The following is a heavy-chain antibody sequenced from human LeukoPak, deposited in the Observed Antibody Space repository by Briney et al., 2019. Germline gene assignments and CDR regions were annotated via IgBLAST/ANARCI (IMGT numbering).Heavy chain of an antibody. Sequence: PGGSLRLSCAASGFTFDSYAMSWVRQAPGKGLEWVSYISSSGSIMYSADSVKGRFTISRDNAKNSLYLQMNSLRAEDTAIYYCSGQYSSSSVVDYWGQGTLVTVSS. J-gene: IGHJ4*02. D-gene: IGHD6-6*01. CDR3: SGQYSSSSVVDY. CDR1: GFTFDSYA. V-gene: IGHV3-48*03. CDR2: ISSSGSIM.